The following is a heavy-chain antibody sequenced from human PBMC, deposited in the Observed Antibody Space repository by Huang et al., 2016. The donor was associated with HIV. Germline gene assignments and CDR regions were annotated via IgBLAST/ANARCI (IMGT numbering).Heavy chain of an antibody. Sequence: QVQLVQSGSELRKPGASVKVPCKASGYTFTTYSLIWVRQAPGQGLEWMGWINTKTGKPTDAQGFTGRFVFSLDTTVNTAYLQISSLKTDDTAKYFCARYRLTGTFLDSWGQGTQVTVSS. D-gene: IGHD3-9*01. CDR2: INTKTGKP. V-gene: IGHV7-4-1*02. CDR3: ARYRLTGTFLDS. CDR1: GYTFTTYS. J-gene: IGHJ4*02.